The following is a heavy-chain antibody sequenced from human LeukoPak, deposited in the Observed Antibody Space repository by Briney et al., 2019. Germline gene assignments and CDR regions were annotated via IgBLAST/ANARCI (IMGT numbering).Heavy chain of an antibody. CDR3: ARLAYYGSGRALYYYYYMDV. D-gene: IGHD3-10*01. Sequence: GESLKISCKGSGYSFTSYWIGWVRQVPGKGLEWMGIIYPGDSDTRYSPSFQGQVTISADKSISTAYLQWSSLKASDTAMYYCARLAYYGSGRALYYYYYMDVWGKGTTVTVSS. CDR2: IYPGDSDT. CDR1: GYSFTSYW. J-gene: IGHJ6*03. V-gene: IGHV5-51*01.